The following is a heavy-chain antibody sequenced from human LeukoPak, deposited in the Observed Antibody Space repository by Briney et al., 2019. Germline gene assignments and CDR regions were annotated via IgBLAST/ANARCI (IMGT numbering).Heavy chain of an antibody. CDR2: IYYSGNT. J-gene: IGHJ4*02. Sequence: PSETETLLCTVSGDSMSSSSHYWGWIRQPPGKGLDWIGSIYYSGNTYYNPSLKSRVTISVDRSKNQFSLKLSSVTAADTAVYYCARLSTAMETFDNWGQGTLVPVSS. CDR1: GDSMSSSSHY. V-gene: IGHV4-39*01. D-gene: IGHD5-18*01. CDR3: ARLSTAMETFDN.